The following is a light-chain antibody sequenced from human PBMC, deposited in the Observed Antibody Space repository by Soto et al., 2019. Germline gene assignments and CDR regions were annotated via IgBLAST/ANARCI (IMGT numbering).Light chain of an antibody. CDR3: AAWDDSLRAVV. V-gene: IGLV1-44*01. CDR2: RNH. Sequence: QSVLTQSPSASATPGQRVTISCSGGRSNIGTYAVNWYQQLPGTAPTILIFRNHQLPSGVPDRFSGSKSGTSASLAISGPQSEDEADYYCAAWDDSLRAVVFGGGTKVTVL. CDR1: RSNIGTYA. J-gene: IGLJ2*01.